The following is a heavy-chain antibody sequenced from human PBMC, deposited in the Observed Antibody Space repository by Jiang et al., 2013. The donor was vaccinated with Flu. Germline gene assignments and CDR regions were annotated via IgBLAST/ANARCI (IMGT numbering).Heavy chain of an antibody. D-gene: IGHD3-10*01. CDR3: ASTLDPDYYGDLFFDY. Sequence: GGSISSSSYYWGWIRQPPGKGLEWIGSIYYSGSTYYNPSLKSRVTISVDTSKNQFSLKLSSVTAADTAVYYCASTLDPDYYGDLFFDYWGQGTLVTVSS. CDR2: IYYSGST. J-gene: IGHJ4*02. CDR1: GGSISSSSYY. V-gene: IGHV4-39*01.